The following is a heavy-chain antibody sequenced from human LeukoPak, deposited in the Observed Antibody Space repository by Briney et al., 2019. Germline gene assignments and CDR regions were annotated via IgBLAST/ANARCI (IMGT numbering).Heavy chain of an antibody. CDR3: ARAGMGLGDAFDI. J-gene: IGHJ3*02. D-gene: IGHD1-26*01. V-gene: IGHV3-23*01. Sequence: GGSLRLSCAASGFTFSSYAMSWVRQAPGKGLEWVSAISGSGGSTYYADSVKGRFTISRDNSKNTPYLQMNSLRAEDTAVYYCARAGMGLGDAFDIWGQGTMVTVSS. CDR1: GFTFSSYA. CDR2: ISGSGGST.